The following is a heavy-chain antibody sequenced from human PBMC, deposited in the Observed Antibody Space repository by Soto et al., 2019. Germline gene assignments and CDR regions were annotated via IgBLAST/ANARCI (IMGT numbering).Heavy chain of an antibody. CDR1: GYAFTSYG. Sequence: XSVKVSCKASGYAFTSYGSRLVRQAPGQGLECMGWISAYNGNTNYAQKLQGRVTMTTDTSTSTAYMELRSLRSDDTAVYYCARDGDFWSGYPKWFDSWGQGTLVTVSS. V-gene: IGHV1-18*04. J-gene: IGHJ5*01. CDR2: ISAYNGNT. D-gene: IGHD3-3*01. CDR3: ARDGDFWSGYPKWFDS.